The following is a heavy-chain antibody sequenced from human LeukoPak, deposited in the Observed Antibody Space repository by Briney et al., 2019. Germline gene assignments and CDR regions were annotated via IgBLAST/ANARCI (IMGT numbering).Heavy chain of an antibody. CDR2: ISYDGSNK. J-gene: IGHJ3*02. CDR3: AKVATTSIFLYGSGDDAFDI. D-gene: IGHD3-10*01. Sequence: GGSLRLSCAASGFTFSSYGMHWVRKAPRKGLEWVAVISYDGSNKYYADSVKGRFTISRDNSKNTLYLQMNSLRAEDTAVYYCAKVATTSIFLYGSGDDAFDIWGQGTMVTVSS. CDR1: GFTFSSYG. V-gene: IGHV3-30*18.